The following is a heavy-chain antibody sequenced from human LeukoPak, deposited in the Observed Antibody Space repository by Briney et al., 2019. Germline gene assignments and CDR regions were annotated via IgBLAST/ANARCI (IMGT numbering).Heavy chain of an antibody. CDR3: ARTVAGPWGYFDY. Sequence: GGSLRLSCAASGFTFSGYAMHWVRQAPGKGPEWVAVISSDGRDKHHADSVKGRFSISRDNSKNTLYLQMNSLRAEDTAVYYCARTVAGPWGYFDYWGQGTLVTVSS. CDR2: ISSDGRDK. V-gene: IGHV3-30*03. CDR1: GFTFSGYA. D-gene: IGHD6-19*01. J-gene: IGHJ4*02.